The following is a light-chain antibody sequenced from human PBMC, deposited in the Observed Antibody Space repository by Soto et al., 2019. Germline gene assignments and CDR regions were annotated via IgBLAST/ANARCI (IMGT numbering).Light chain of an antibody. V-gene: IGLV2-8*01. CDR3: SSYAGSNNVV. J-gene: IGLJ2*01. CDR1: SSDVGGYNY. Sequence: QSALTQPPSASGSPGQSVTISCTGTSSDVGGYNYVSWYQQHPGNAPKLMIYDVSKRPSGVPDRFSGSKSGNTASLTVSGLQPEDEADYYCSSYAGSNNVVFGGGTKLTVL. CDR2: DVS.